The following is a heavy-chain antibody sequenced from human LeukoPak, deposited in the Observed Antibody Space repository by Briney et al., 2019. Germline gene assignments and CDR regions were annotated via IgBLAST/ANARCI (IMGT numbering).Heavy chain of an antibody. Sequence: GGSLRLSCAASGFTFSSYGMHWVRQAPGKGLEWVANIKQDGSEKYYVDSVKGRFTISRDNAKNSLYLQMNSLRAEDTAVYYCARPALKQWLPYWGQGTLVTVSS. V-gene: IGHV3-7*01. D-gene: IGHD6-19*01. CDR2: IKQDGSEK. CDR3: ARPALKQWLPY. J-gene: IGHJ4*02. CDR1: GFTFSSYG.